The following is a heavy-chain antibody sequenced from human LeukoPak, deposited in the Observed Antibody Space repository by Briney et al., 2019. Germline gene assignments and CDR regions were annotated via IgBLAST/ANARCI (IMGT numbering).Heavy chain of an antibody. V-gene: IGHV3-23*01. CDR2: ISHTADST. Sequence: GGSLRLSCAASGFTFTSYGMSWVRQAPGKGLEWVSAISHTADSTYYAASVRGRFIISRDNSKNTLYLQMNSLRAEDTAVYYCAKAYDSSGYPFTDDYWGQGTLVTVSS. CDR3: AKAYDSSGYPFTDDY. D-gene: IGHD3-22*01. CDR1: GFTFTSYG. J-gene: IGHJ4*02.